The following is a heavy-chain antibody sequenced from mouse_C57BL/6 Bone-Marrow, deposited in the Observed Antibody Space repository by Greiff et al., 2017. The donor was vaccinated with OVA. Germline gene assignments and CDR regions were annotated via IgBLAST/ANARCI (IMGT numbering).Heavy chain of an antibody. V-gene: IGHV5-6*01. D-gene: IGHD2-4*01. J-gene: IGHJ3*01. CDR3: ARHRRYDYDVWFAY. CDR2: ISSGGSYT. CDR1: GFTFSSYG. Sequence: EVKLMESGGDLVKPGGSLKLSCAASGFTFSSYGMSWVRQTPDKRLEWVATISSGGSYTYYPDSVKGRFTISRDNAKNTLYLQMSSLKSEDTAMDYCARHRRYDYDVWFAYWGQGTLVTVSA.